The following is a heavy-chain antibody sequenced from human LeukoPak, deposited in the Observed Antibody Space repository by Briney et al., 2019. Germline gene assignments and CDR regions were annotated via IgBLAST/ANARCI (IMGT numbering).Heavy chain of an antibody. Sequence: GGSLRLSCAASGFTFSSYGMHWVRQAPGKGLERVAVISYDGSNKYYADSVKGRFTISRDNSKNTLYLQMNSLRAEDTAVYYCAKDLAGTVPYYFDYWGQGTLVTVSS. CDR1: GFTFSSYG. CDR3: AKDLAGTVPYYFDY. J-gene: IGHJ4*02. CDR2: ISYDGSNK. V-gene: IGHV3-30*18. D-gene: IGHD6-13*01.